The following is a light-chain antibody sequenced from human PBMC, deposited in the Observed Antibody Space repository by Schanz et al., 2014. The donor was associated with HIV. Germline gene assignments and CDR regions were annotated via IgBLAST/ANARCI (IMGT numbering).Light chain of an antibody. V-gene: IGLV2-14*03. CDR2: GVN. J-gene: IGLJ2*01. CDR3: CSFTSSNTLL. Sequence: QSALTQPASVSGSPGQSITISCTGTSSDVGGYNYLPWYQHHPGKAPKLLIYGVNNRPSGISDRFSASKSGNTASLTISGLQAEDEADYYCCSFTSSNTLLFGGGTKLTVL. CDR1: SSDVGGYNY.